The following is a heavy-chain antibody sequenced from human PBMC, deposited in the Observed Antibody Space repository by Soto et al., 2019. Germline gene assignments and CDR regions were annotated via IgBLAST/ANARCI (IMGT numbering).Heavy chain of an antibody. Sequence: EVQLVETGGGLIQPGGSLRLSCAASGFTVSSNYMSWVRQAPGKGLEWVSVIYSGGSTYYADSVKGRFTISRDNSKNTLYLQMNSLRAEDTAVYYCARDGPLDTAMAHNYYYYYGMDVWGQGTTVTVSS. CDR1: GFTVSSNY. J-gene: IGHJ6*02. D-gene: IGHD5-18*01. V-gene: IGHV3-53*02. CDR2: IYSGGST. CDR3: ARDGPLDTAMAHNYYYYYGMDV.